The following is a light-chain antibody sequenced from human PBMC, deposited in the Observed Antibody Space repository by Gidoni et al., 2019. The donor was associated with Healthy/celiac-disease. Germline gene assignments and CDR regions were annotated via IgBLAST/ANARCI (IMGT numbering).Light chain of an antibody. CDR1: QGISNY. CDR3: QKYDSALGT. V-gene: IGKV1-27*01. CDR2: AAS. J-gene: IGKJ1*01. Sequence: DIQMTQSPSSLSASVGDRVTITCRASQGISNYLAWYQQKPGKVPKLLIYAASTLQSGVPSRFSCRGSGTDFTLTISSLPPEDVATYYCQKYDSALGTFGQGTKVEIK.